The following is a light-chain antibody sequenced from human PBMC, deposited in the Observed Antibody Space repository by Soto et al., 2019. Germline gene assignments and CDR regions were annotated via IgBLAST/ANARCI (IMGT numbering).Light chain of an antibody. Sequence: ETVMMQSPATLSVSPGEGATLSCRASESVTNKLAWYQQKPGQAPRLLIYGASTRATDIPARFSGSGSGTEFTLTISSLQSEDFAVYYCQQYNNWPPLYTFGQGTKLEIK. CDR2: GAS. CDR1: ESVTNK. J-gene: IGKJ2*01. CDR3: QQYNNWPPLYT. V-gene: IGKV3-15*01.